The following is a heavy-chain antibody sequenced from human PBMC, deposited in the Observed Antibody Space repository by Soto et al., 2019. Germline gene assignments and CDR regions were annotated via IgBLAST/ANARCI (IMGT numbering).Heavy chain of an antibody. CDR3: ATSQKGYNWNYFDH. J-gene: IGHJ4*02. CDR1: GGSINSSSYF. D-gene: IGHD1-20*01. Sequence: NPSETLSLTCSVSGGSINSSSYFWGWVRQPPGKGLEWIGSIYYSGSTYYNPSLRSRVTISVDTSKNQFSLKVSGVSAADTAVYYCATSQKGYNWNYFDHWGQGALVTVSS. CDR2: IYYSGST. V-gene: IGHV4-39*01.